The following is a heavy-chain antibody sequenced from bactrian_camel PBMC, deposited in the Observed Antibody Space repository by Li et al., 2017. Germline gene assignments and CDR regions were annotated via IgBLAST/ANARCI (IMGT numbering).Heavy chain of an antibody. CDR1: GFTFSTYA. V-gene: IGHV3S31*01. CDR2: IYTDGGST. J-gene: IGHJ4*01. D-gene: IGHD2*01. Sequence: VQLVESGGDLVQPGGSLRLSCAASGFTFSTYAMSWVRQAPGKEREGVARIYTDGGSTYYADSVKGRFTVSRDNANNTMNLMMNSLKPEDTAMYYCAANFGPYCSGPYLARRANFLGQGTQVTVS.